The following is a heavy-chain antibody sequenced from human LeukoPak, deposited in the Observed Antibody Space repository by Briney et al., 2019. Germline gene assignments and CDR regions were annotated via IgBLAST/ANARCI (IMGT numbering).Heavy chain of an antibody. J-gene: IGHJ4*02. CDR2: INASGGST. CDR3: ARGRSVGSSPYGPFDY. CDR1: GYTFTSYY. V-gene: IGHV1-46*01. Sequence: GASVKASCKASGYTFTSYYMHWVRQAPGQGLEWMGIINASGGSTSYAQKFQGRVTMTRDTSTSTVYMELSSLRSEDTAVYYCARGRSVGSSPYGPFDYWGQGTLVTVSS. D-gene: IGHD6-6*01.